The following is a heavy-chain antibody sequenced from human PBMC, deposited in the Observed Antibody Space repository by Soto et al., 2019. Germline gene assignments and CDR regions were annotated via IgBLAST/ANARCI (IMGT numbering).Heavy chain of an antibody. CDR1: GYTFTSYG. CDR3: ARDGVDTATGYYYGMDV. D-gene: IGHD5-18*01. J-gene: IGHJ6*02. V-gene: IGHV1-18*01. CDR2: ISAYNGNT. Sequence: QVPLVQSGAEVKKPGASVKVSCKASGYTFTSYGISWVRQAPGQGLAWMGWISAYNGNTNYAQKLQGRVTMTTDTVTSTAYMELRGLRADDTAVYYCARDGVDTATGYYYGMDVWGQGTTVTVSS.